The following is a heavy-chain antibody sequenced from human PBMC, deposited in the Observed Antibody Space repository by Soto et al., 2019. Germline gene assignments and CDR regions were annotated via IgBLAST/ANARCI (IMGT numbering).Heavy chain of an antibody. CDR2: IYCSGST. CDR3: ARVDSSSWYGGVYYYYGMDV. D-gene: IGHD6-13*01. Sequence: PSETLSLTCTVSGGSISSYYWSWIRQPPGKGLEWIGYIYCSGSTNYNPSLKSRVTISVDTSKNQFSLKLSSVTAADTAVYYCARVDSSSWYGGVYYYYGMDVWGQGTTVTVSS. CDR1: GGSISSYY. V-gene: IGHV4-59*01. J-gene: IGHJ6*02.